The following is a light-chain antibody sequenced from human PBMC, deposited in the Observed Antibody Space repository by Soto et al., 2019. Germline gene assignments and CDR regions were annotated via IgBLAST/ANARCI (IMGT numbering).Light chain of an antibody. V-gene: IGKV3-20*01. J-gene: IGKJ1*01. CDR2: GAF. CDR1: RSVSNY. CDR3: QQYGSSPRT. Sequence: EIVLTQSPATLSLSPGESATLSCRASRSVSNYLAWYQQKPGQAPRLLIYGAFKRATGIPDRFSGSGSGTDFTLTISRMEPEDFAVYCCQQYGSSPRTLGQGTKVDIK.